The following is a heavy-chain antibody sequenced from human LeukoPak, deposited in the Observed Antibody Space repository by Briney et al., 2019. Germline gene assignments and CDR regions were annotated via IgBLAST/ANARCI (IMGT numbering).Heavy chain of an antibody. J-gene: IGHJ3*02. CDR1: GGSISSSSYY. V-gene: IGHV4-39*07. CDR3: ARDSSSWTDAFDI. CDR2: IYYSGST. D-gene: IGHD6-13*01. Sequence: PSETLSLTCTVSGGSISSSSYYWGWIRQPPGKGLEWIGSIYYSGSTNYNPSLKSRVTISVDTSKNQFSLKLSSVTAADTAVYYCARDSSSWTDAFDIWGQGTMVTVSS.